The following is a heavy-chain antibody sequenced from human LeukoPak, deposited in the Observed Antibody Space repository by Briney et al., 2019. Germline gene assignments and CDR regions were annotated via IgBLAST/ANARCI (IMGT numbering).Heavy chain of an antibody. Sequence: GGSLRLSCAASGFTFDDYAMHWVRQAPGKGLEWVSLISWGGGSTSYADSVKGRFTISRDNSKYSLYLQMNSLRAEDTALYYCAKDSDSSGNDAFDIWGQGTMVTVSS. CDR3: AKDSDSSGNDAFDI. V-gene: IGHV3-43D*03. CDR2: ISWGGGST. J-gene: IGHJ3*02. CDR1: GFTFDDYA. D-gene: IGHD3-22*01.